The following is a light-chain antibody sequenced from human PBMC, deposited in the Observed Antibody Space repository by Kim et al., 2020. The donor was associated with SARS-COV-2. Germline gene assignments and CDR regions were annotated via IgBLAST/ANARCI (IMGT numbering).Light chain of an antibody. Sequence: SAAVGDRVTITCRASQGISSWLAWYRQKPGKAPELLISPASNLRSGVPPRFSGSGSGTDFTLTISSLQPEDFATYYCQQANSFPLTFGGGTKLEI. CDR1: QGISSW. CDR3: QQANSFPLT. V-gene: IGKV1-12*01. J-gene: IGKJ4*01. CDR2: PAS.